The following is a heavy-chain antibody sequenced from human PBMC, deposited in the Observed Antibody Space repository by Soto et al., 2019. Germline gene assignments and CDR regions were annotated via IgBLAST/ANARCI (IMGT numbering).Heavy chain of an antibody. CDR2: INSGSGGST. V-gene: IGHV3-23*01. Sequence: EVQLLESGGDLVQPGGALRLSCAVSGFTFSSNPMSWVRQAPGKGLEWVSVINSGSGGSTYYADSVKGRFTISRDNSKNTLYLQMNSLRAEDTAVYYCAKDPRHAGTVWGQGTLVTVSS. CDR1: GFTFSSNP. CDR3: AKDPRHAGTV. D-gene: IGHD6-13*01. J-gene: IGHJ4*02.